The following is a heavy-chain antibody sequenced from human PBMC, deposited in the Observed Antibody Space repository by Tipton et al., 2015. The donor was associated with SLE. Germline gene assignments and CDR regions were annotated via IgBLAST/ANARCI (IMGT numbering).Heavy chain of an antibody. D-gene: IGHD6-13*01. CDR1: GYSITSGAY. J-gene: IGHJ5*02. V-gene: IGHV4-38-2*02. Sequence: LRLSCAVSGYSITSGAYWGWIRQPPGKGLEWVGSLYHRGSTYYNPSLKSRVTISTDTSKNEIYLKLTSVTATDTAVYFCARDPYDSTWRNGWFDPWGQGTLVTVSS. CDR3: ARDPYDSTWRNGWFDP. CDR2: LYHRGST.